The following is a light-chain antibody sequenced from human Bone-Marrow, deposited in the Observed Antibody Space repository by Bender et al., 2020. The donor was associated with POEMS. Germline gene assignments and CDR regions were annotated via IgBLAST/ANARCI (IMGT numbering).Light chain of an antibody. J-gene: IGLJ3*02. CDR3: SSWDDSLSGWV. V-gene: IGLV2-23*01. CDR2: EGN. Sequence: QSALAQPASVSGSPGQSITISCAGTISDVGGYDLVSWYQQHPGKAPKLIIYEGNKRPSGVSDRFSGSKSGHTASLTISGLQAEDEGDYYCSSWDDSLSGWVFGGGTKLTVL. CDR1: ISDVGGYDL.